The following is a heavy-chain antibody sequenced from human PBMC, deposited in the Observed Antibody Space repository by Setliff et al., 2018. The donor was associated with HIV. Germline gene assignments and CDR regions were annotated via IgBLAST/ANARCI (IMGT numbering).Heavy chain of an antibody. Sequence: SLTCTVSGGSISSYYWSWIRQPPGKGLEWIGYIYYSGSTNYNPSLKSRVTISVDTSKNQFSLKLSSVTAADTAVYYCARGMLRSSWYAHHDAFDIWGQGTMVTVS. D-gene: IGHD6-13*01. CDR1: GGSISSYY. CDR3: ARGMLRSSWYAHHDAFDI. J-gene: IGHJ3*02. V-gene: IGHV4-59*01. CDR2: IYYSGST.